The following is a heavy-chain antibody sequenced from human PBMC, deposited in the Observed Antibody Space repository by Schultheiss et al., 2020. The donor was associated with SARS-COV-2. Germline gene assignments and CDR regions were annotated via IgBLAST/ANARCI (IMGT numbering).Heavy chain of an antibody. CDR1: GFTFGDYA. CDR3: ASSRRIRFLEWLLGY. Sequence: GGSLRLSCTASGFTFGDYAMSWVRQAPGKGLEWVANIKQDGSEKYYVDSVKGRFTISRDNAKNSLYLQMNSLRAEDTAVYYCASSRRIRFLEWLLGYWGQGTLVTVSS. V-gene: IGHV3-7*01. D-gene: IGHD3-3*01. J-gene: IGHJ4*02. CDR2: IKQDGSEK.